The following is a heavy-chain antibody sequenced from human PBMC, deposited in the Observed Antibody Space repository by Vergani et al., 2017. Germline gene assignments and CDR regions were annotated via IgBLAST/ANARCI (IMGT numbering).Heavy chain of an antibody. D-gene: IGHD1-1*01. Sequence: QVHLVESGGGVVQPGRSLRLSCVVSGFTPSYYGMHWVRQAPGKGLEGVAVISYDGTQKYYADSVKGRFTISRDNSKSTLYMQMNSLRTEDTAVYYCATKSCGTPGCQIEYFREWGQGTLVTVSS. CDR3: ATKSCGTPGCQIEYFRE. V-gene: IGHV3-30*03. CDR2: ISYDGTQK. J-gene: IGHJ1*01. CDR1: GFTPSYYG.